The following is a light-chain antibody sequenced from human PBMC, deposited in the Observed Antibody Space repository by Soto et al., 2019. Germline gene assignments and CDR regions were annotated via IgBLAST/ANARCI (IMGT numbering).Light chain of an antibody. Sequence: DIQMTQSPSSLSASVGDRVTITCQASQDISNFLNWYQQKPGKAPKLLIYDASNLETGVPSRFSGSGSGTDFTFTISCLQPEDIATYYCQQYDNLRVTFGPGTKVDIK. V-gene: IGKV1-33*01. CDR1: QDISNF. J-gene: IGKJ3*01. CDR3: QQYDNLRVT. CDR2: DAS.